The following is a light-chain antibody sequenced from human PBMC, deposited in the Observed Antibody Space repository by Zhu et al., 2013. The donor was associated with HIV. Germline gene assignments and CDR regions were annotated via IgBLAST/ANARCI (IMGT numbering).Light chain of an antibody. J-gene: IGKJ2*01. V-gene: IGKV3-20*01. CDR1: QTVSSSY. CDR3: QQYDTSTPMYT. CDR2: DAS. Sequence: EIVLTQSPGTLSLSPGERVILSCRASQTVSSSYLAWYQHKPGQAPRLLIYDASNRATGIPDRFSGSGSGTDFTLTISGVEPEDFAKYYCQQYDTSTPMYTFGQGTNLEIK.